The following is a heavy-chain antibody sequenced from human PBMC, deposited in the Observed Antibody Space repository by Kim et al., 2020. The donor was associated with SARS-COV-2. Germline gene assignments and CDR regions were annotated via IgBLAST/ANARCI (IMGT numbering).Heavy chain of an antibody. V-gene: IGHV3-15*01. J-gene: IGHJ4*02. D-gene: IGHD3-22*01. Sequence: KARFTISRDDSKNTLYLQMISLKTEDTAVYYCTTDSTYYDSSGYYPEPPDYWGQGTLVTVSS. CDR3: TTDSTYYDSSGYYPEPPDY.